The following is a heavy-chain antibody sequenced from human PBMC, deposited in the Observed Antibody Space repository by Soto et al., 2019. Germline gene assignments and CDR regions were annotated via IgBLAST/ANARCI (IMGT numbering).Heavy chain of an antibody. CDR2: INAGNGNT. V-gene: IGHV1-3*01. J-gene: IGHJ5*02. CDR1: GYTFTSYA. D-gene: IGHD3-9*01. CDR3: ARIYDILTGYYSPNWFDP. Sequence: QVQLVQSGAEVKKPGASVKVSCKASGYTFTSYAMHWVRQAPGRRLEWMGWINAGNGNTKYSQKFQGRVTITRDTSASTAYMELSSLRSEDTAVYYCARIYDILTGYYSPNWFDPWGQGTLVTVSS.